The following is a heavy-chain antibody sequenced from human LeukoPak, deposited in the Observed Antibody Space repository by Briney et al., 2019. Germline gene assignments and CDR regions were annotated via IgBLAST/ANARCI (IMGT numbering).Heavy chain of an antibody. J-gene: IGHJ6*03. V-gene: IGHV4-31*03. CDR1: GGSISSGGYY. D-gene: IGHD3-9*01. CDR2: IYYSGST. Sequence: SQTLSLTCTVSGGSISSGGYYWSWIRQHPGKGLEWIGYIYYSGSTYYNPSLKSRVTISVDTSKNQFSLKLSSVTAADTAVYYCARNYYDILTGYSKSYYYYMDVWGKGTTVTVSS. CDR3: ARNYYDILTGYSKSYYYYMDV.